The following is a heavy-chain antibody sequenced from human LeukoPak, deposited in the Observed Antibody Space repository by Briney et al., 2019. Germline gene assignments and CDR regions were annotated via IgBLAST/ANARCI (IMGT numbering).Heavy chain of an antibody. V-gene: IGHV4-61*01. CDR3: ARDKGSGLDYYYYYGMDV. CDR2: IYYSGST. D-gene: IGHD3-10*01. J-gene: IGHJ6*04. CDR1: GVSVSSGSYY. Sequence: SETLSLTRTVSGVSVSSGSYYWRWLRQPPGKGLEWIGYIYYSGSTNYNPSLKSRVTISVDTSKNQFSLKLSSVTAADTAVYYCARDKGSGLDYYYYYGMDVWGKGTTVTVSS.